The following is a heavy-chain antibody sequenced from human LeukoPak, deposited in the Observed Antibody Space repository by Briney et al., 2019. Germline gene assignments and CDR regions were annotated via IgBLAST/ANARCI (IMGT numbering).Heavy chain of an antibody. J-gene: IGHJ5*02. Sequence: SETLSLTCTVSGGSISNKYWSWIRQPPGKGLEWIGYIYYSGSTNYNPSLKSRVTILVDTSKNQFSLKLSSVTAADTAVYYCATLTTPGWFNPWGQGTLVTVSS. CDR2: IYYSGST. V-gene: IGHV4-59*12. CDR3: ATLTTPGWFNP. D-gene: IGHD1-1*01. CDR1: GGSISNKY.